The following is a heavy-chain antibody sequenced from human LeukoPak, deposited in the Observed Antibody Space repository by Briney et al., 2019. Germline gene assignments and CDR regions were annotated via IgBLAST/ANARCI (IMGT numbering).Heavy chain of an antibody. Sequence: GGSLRLSCAASGFTFSSYAMSWVRQAPGKGLEWVSAISGSGGSTYYADSVKGRFTISRDNSKNTLYLQMNSLRAEDTAVYYCAKDLLGGSGSYYTNWGQGTLVTVSS. V-gene: IGHV3-23*01. CDR1: GFTFSSYA. J-gene: IGHJ4*02. CDR2: ISGSGGST. D-gene: IGHD3-10*01. CDR3: AKDLLGGSGSYYTN.